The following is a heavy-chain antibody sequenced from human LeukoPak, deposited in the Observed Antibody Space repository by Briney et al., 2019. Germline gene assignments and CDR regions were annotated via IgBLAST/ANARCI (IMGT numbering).Heavy chain of an antibody. D-gene: IGHD5-12*01. CDR2: ISGSTRFI. CDR1: GFTFSDYT. V-gene: IGHV3-21*01. J-gene: IGHJ4*02. Sequence: GGSLRLSCTVSGFTFSDYTMSWVRQAPGKGLEWVSSISGSTRFINYEDSVQGRFTISRDNSKNTLYLLMNSLRAEDTAVYYCAIRKSGNAIDYWGQGTLVTVSS. CDR3: AIRKSGNAIDY.